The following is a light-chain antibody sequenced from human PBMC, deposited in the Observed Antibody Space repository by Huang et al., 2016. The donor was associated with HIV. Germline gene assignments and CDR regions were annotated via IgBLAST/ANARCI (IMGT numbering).Light chain of an antibody. CDR1: QNINSW. V-gene: IGKV1-5*03. Sequence: DIQMTQSPSTLSAFIGDRVTTTCRASQNINSWLAWYQQKPGKAPKLLIYKISSLQSGVPSRFSGSGYGTEFILTISSLQPDDVGTYYCQYGETFGQGTKVEIK. CDR3: QYGET. J-gene: IGKJ1*01. CDR2: KIS.